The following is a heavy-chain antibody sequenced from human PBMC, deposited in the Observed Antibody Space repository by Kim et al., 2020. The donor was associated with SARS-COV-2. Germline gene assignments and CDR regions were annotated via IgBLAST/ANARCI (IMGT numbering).Heavy chain of an antibody. Sequence: LKSRVTISVDTSKNQFSLKLSSVTAADTAVYYCATIFPEYCSSTSCYTDYWGQGTLVTVSS. D-gene: IGHD2-2*02. V-gene: IGHV4-34*01. J-gene: IGHJ4*02. CDR3: ATIFPEYCSSTSCYTDY.